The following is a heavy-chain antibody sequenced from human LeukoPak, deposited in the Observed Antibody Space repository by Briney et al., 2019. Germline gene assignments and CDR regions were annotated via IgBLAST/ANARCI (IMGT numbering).Heavy chain of an antibody. CDR2: ISAYNGNT. J-gene: IGHJ4*02. CDR3: ARDPLTTIFGVVIYTAPDY. D-gene: IGHD3-3*01. CDR1: GYTFTRYD. Sequence: ASVKVSCKASGYTFTRYDISWVRQAPGQGLEWMGWISAYNGNTNYAQKLQGRVTMTTDTSTSTAYMELRSLRSDDTAVYYCARDPLTTIFGVVIYTAPDYWGQGTLVTVSS. V-gene: IGHV1-18*01.